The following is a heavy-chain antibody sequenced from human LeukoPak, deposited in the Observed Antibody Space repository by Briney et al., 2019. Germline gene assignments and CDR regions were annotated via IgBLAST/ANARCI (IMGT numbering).Heavy chain of an antibody. CDR1: GFTFNGHW. Sequence: GGSLRLSCEASGFTFNGHWMHWVRQAPGKGLEWVAVISYDGSNKYYADSVKGRFTISRDNSKNTLYLQMNSLRAEDTAVYYCAKDGPQDGYNSFDYWGRGTLVTVSS. CDR3: AKDGPQDGYNSFDY. J-gene: IGHJ4*02. D-gene: IGHD5-24*01. V-gene: IGHV3-30*18. CDR2: ISYDGSNK.